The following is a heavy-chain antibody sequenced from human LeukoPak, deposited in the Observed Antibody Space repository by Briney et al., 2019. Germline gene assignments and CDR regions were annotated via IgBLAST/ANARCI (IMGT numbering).Heavy chain of an antibody. CDR3: ATGPLIGGKSGFFYYYYGMDV. J-gene: IGHJ6*04. D-gene: IGHD1-26*01. Sequence: GASVKVSCKVSGYTLTELSMHWVRQAPGKGLEWMGGFDPEDGETIYAQKFQGRVTMTEDTSTDTAYMELSSLRSEDTAVYYCATGPLIGGKSGFFYYYYGMDVWGKGTTVTVSS. CDR1: GYTLTELS. V-gene: IGHV1-24*01. CDR2: FDPEDGET.